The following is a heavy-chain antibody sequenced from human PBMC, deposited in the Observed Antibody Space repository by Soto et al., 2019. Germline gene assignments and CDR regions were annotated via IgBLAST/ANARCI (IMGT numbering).Heavy chain of an antibody. CDR3: AKEPIPVYYYYGMDV. Sequence: GGSLRLSCAASGFTFSSYGMHWVRQAPGKGLEWVAVISYDGSNKYYADSVKGRFTISRDNSKNTLYLQMNSLRAEDTTVYYCAKEPIPVYYYYGMDVWGQGTTVTVSS. J-gene: IGHJ6*02. CDR1: GFTFSSYG. V-gene: IGHV3-30*18. CDR2: ISYDGSNK.